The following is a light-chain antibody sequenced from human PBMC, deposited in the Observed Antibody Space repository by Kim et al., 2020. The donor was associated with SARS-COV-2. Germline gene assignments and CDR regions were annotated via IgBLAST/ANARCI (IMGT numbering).Light chain of an antibody. CDR2: DVT. CDR3: SSYTSTNTLV. J-gene: IGLJ2*01. CDR1: SNDVGAYNS. V-gene: IGLV2-14*03. Sequence: GQSITISFAGTSNDVGAYNSVSWYQQHPGKAPKIMIYDVTKRPSGVSNRFSGSKSGNTASLTISGLQAEDEADYYCSSYTSTNTLVFGGGTQLTVL.